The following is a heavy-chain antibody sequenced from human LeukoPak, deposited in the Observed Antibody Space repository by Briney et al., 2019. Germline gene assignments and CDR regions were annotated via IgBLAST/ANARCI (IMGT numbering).Heavy chain of an antibody. CDR2: INYSGST. V-gene: IGHV4-59*08. Sequence: NTSETLSLTCTVSGGSISRDYSRWIRQPPGKGLEWIGYINYSGSTKYNPSLKSRVTISVDTSKNQFSLKVSSVTAADTAFYYCSRHPSSRGLYYLDYWGQGTLVTVSS. CDR3: SRHPSSRGLYYLDY. D-gene: IGHD6-19*01. J-gene: IGHJ4*02. CDR1: GGSISRDY.